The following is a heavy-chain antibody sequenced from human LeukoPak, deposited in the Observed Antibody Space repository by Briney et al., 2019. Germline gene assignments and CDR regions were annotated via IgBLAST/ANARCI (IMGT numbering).Heavy chain of an antibody. V-gene: IGHV3-23*01. D-gene: IGHD4-23*01. Sequence: GESLKISCAASGFTFSSYAMSWVRQAPGKGLEWVSAISGSGGSTYYADSVKGRFTISRDNSKNTLYLQMNSLRAEDTAVYYCAKGGIGGNFNLYYFDYWGQGTLVTVSS. J-gene: IGHJ4*02. CDR2: ISGSGGST. CDR1: GFTFSSYA. CDR3: AKGGIGGNFNLYYFDY.